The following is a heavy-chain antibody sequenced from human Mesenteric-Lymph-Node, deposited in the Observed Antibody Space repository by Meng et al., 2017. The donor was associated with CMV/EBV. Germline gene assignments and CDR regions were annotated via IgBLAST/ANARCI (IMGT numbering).Heavy chain of an antibody. CDR2: IYYSGST. V-gene: IGHV4-39*07. D-gene: IGHD6-19*01. CDR1: GGSISSSSYY. CDR3: ARWCAVAGRKYYFDY. Sequence: SETLSLTCTVSGGSISSSSYYWGWIRQPPGKGLEWIGSIYYSGSTYYNPSLKSRATISVDTSNNQFSLKLTSVTAADTAVYYCARWCAVAGRKYYFDYWGQGTLVTVSS. J-gene: IGHJ4*02.